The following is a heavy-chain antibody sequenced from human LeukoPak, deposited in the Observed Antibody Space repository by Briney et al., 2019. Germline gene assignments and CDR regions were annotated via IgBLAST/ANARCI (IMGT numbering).Heavy chain of an antibody. D-gene: IGHD6-13*01. CDR2: INPSGGST. Sequence: ASVKVSCNASGYTFTSYYMHLVRQAPGQGLEWMGIINPSGGSTSYAQKFQGRVTMTRDTSTSTVYMELSSLRSEDTAVYYCASGSSSWLLDYWGQGTLVTVSS. CDR1: GYTFTSYY. V-gene: IGHV1-46*01. J-gene: IGHJ4*02. CDR3: ASGSSSWLLDY.